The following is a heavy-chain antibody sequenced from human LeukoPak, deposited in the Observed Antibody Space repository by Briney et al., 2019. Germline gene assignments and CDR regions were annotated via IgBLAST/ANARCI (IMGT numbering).Heavy chain of an antibody. J-gene: IGHJ4*02. CDR2: VRSKANSYAT. CDR3: TRLRDDILTGYDY. V-gene: IGHV3-73*01. D-gene: IGHD3-9*01. Sequence: GGSLKLSCAASGFTFSGSAMHWVRQASGKGLEWVGRVRSKANSYATAYAASVKGRFTISRDDSKNTAYLQMNSLNTEDTAVYYCTRLRDDILTGYDYWGQGTLVTVSS. CDR1: GFTFSGSA.